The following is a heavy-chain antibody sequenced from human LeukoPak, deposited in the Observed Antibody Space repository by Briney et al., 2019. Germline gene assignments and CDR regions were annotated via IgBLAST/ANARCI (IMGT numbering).Heavy chain of an antibody. J-gene: IGHJ4*02. V-gene: IGHV7-4-1*02. D-gene: IGHD2-15*01. Sequence: ASVKVSCKASGGTFSSYAISWVRQAPGQGLEWMGWINTNTGNPTYAQGFTGRFVFSLDTSVSTAYLQISSLKAEDTAVYYCARGIVVVVGAIDYWGQGTLVTVSS. CDR3: ARGIVVVVGAIDY. CDR2: INTNTGNP. CDR1: GGTFSSYA.